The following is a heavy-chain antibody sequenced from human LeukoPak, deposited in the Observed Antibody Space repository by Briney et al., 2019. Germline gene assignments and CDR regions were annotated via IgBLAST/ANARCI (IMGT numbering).Heavy chain of an antibody. CDR2: IYSPGT. Sequence: PSQTLSLTCTVSAGSINSGDYYWSWIRQPAGKGLEWIGRIYSPGTNYNYNPSVKSRVTISIDTSKNQFSLKLTSVTAADTAVYYCARGYQLLPFDPWGLGTLVTVSS. J-gene: IGHJ5*02. D-gene: IGHD2-2*01. V-gene: IGHV4-61*02. CDR1: AGSINSGDYY. CDR3: ARGYQLLPFDP.